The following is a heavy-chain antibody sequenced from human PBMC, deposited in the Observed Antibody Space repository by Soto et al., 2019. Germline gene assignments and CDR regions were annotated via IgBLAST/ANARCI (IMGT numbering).Heavy chain of an antibody. Sequence: GGSLRLSCAASGFTFSTYAMAWVRRAPGKGLEWVSSISDSGGATFYADSVKGRFTISRDNSKNTLYLQMNSLRAEDTAVYYCAKRAPAGTPHYSFDYWGQGTLVTVSS. CDR1: GFTFSTYA. CDR3: AKRAPAGTPHYSFDY. D-gene: IGHD3-10*01. V-gene: IGHV3-23*01. CDR2: ISDSGGAT. J-gene: IGHJ4*02.